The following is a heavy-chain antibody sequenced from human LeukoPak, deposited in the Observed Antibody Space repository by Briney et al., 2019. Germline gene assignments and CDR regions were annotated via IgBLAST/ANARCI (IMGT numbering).Heavy chain of an antibody. D-gene: IGHD3-16*01. CDR1: GFTFSSYW. J-gene: IGHJ6*03. CDR2: IKQDGSEK. Sequence: PGGSLRLSCAASGFTFSSYWMSWVSQAPGKGLEWVANIKQDGSEKYYVDSVKGRFTVSRDNAKNSLYLQMNSLRAEDTAVYYCARDAWNYYYMDVWGKGTTVTVSS. V-gene: IGHV3-7*01. CDR3: ARDAWNYYYMDV.